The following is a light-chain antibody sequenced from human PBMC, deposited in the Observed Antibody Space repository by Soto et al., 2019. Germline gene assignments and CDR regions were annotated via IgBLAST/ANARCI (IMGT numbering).Light chain of an antibody. CDR3: QQYHNWPWT. J-gene: IGKJ1*01. Sequence: ERVITQSPVTLSVSPGERATLSCRASRTVSTNLAWYQQRPGQPPRLLIYGASTRAAGIPARFSGSGSGTEFTLTISSLQSEDFAIYYCQQYHNWPWTFGQGTTVEIK. CDR2: GAS. V-gene: IGKV3-15*01. CDR1: RTVSTN.